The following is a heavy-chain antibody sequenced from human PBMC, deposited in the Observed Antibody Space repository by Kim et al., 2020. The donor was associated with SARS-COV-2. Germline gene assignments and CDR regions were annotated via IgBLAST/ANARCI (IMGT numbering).Heavy chain of an antibody. J-gene: IGHJ6*02. CDR1: GGSISSYY. D-gene: IGHD3-10*01. CDR3: AGGHYYGSGSYYYYGMDV. V-gene: IGHV4-59*01. Sequence: SETLSLTCTVSGGSISSYYWSWIRQPPGKGLEWIGYIYYSGSTNYNPSLKSRVTISVDTSKNQFSLKLSSVTAADTAVYYCAGGHYYGSGSYYYYGMDVWGQGTTVTVSS. CDR2: IYYSGST.